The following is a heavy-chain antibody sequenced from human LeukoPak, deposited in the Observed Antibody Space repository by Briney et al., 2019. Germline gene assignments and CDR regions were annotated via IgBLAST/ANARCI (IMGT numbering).Heavy chain of an antibody. Sequence: PGGSLRLSCAASGFYAMSWVRQAPGKGLEWVSAISGSGGSTYYADSVEGRFTISRDNSKNTLYLQMNSLRAEDTAVYYCAKDGLYYYDSSGYYRFDYWGQGTLVTVSS. V-gene: IGHV3-23*01. CDR1: GFYA. CDR2: ISGSGGST. CDR3: AKDGLYYYDSSGYYRFDY. J-gene: IGHJ4*02. D-gene: IGHD3-22*01.